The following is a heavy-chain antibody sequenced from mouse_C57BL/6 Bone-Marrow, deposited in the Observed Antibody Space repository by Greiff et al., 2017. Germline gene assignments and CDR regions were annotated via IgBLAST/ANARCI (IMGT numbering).Heavy chain of an antibody. Sequence: QVQLQQSGAELARPGASVKLSCKASGYTFTSYGISWVKQRTGQGLEWIGEIYPRSGNTYYNEKFKGKATLTADKSSSTAYMELRSLTSEASAVYFCARGGYYYGSSPWFAYWGQGTLVTVSA. D-gene: IGHD1-1*01. CDR1: GYTFTSYG. CDR3: ARGGYYYGSSPWFAY. J-gene: IGHJ3*01. V-gene: IGHV1-81*01. CDR2: IYPRSGNT.